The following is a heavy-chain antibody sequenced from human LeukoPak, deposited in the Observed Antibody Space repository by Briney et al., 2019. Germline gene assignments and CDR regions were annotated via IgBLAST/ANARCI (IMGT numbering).Heavy chain of an antibody. Sequence: GGSLRLSCAASGFTFSSYWMHWVRQGPGKGLVWVSRIYSDGSRTTYADSVKGRFTISRDNSKNTLYLQMNSLRAEDTAVYYCAKWSCSSTSCYGRRNAFDIWGQGTMVTVSS. CDR3: AKWSCSSTSCYGRRNAFDI. CDR1: GFTFSSYW. D-gene: IGHD2-2*01. V-gene: IGHV3-74*01. J-gene: IGHJ3*02. CDR2: IYSDGSRT.